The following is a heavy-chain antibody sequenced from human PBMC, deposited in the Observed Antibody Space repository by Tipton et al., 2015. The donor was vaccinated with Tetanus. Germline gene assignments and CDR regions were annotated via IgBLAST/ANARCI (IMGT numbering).Heavy chain of an antibody. CDR3: VRELISWTVVFINGFDQ. J-gene: IGHJ4*02. V-gene: IGHV3-11*01. CDR2: ISGSGDRI. D-gene: IGHD3-22*01. CDR1: GGSVRSGDYS. Sequence: LSLTCTVSGGSVRSGDYSWNWIRQPPGKGLEWVSGISGSGDRIFYADSVKGRFTISRDNAKNTLYLQMNSLRAEDTAVYYCVRELISWTVVFINGFDQWGQGTLVTVSS.